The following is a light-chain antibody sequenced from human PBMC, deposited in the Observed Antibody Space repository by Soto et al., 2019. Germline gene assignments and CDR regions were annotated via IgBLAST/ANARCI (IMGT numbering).Light chain of an antibody. CDR3: QAWDSNSVV. V-gene: IGLV3-1*01. CDR2: QDT. Sequence: SYELSQPPSVSVAPGHTATITCSGDNLGYKYSSWYQQRPGQSPVLVIFQDTKRPSGIPERLSGSISGNTATLTIRETQPTDEAYYYCQAWDSNSVVFGGGTRLTVL. J-gene: IGLJ2*01. CDR1: NLGYKY.